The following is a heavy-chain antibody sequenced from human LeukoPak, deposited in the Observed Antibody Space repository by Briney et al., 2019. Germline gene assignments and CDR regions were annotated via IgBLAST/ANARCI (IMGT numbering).Heavy chain of an antibody. V-gene: IGHV4-39*01. D-gene: IGHD2-2*02. Sequence: SETLSLTCTVSGDSISGSSYYWGWIRQPPGKGLEWIGSIYYSGSTYDNPSLKSRVTISVDTSKNQFSLKLSSVTAADTAVYYCARAQDIVVVPAAIGFDPWGQGTLVTVSS. J-gene: IGHJ5*02. CDR1: GDSISGSSYY. CDR2: IYYSGST. CDR3: ARAQDIVVVPAAIGFDP.